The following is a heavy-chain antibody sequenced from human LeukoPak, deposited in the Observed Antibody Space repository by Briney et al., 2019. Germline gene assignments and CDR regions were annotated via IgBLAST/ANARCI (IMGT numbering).Heavy chain of an antibody. V-gene: IGHV1-46*01. CDR3: AREPYRSSGYCSGGSCYHEYYYGMDV. Sequence: ASVKVSCKASGYTFTSYYMHWVRQAPGQGLEWMGIINPSGGSTSYAQKFQGRVTMTRDTSTSTVYMELSSLRSEDTAVYYCAREPYRSSGYCSGGSCYHEYYYGMDVWGQGTTVTVSS. D-gene: IGHD2-15*01. J-gene: IGHJ6*02. CDR1: GYTFTSYY. CDR2: INPSGGST.